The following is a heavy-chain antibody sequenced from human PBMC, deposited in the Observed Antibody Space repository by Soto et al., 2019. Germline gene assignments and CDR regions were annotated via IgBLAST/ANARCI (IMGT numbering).Heavy chain of an antibody. Sequence: ESGGGLVKPGGSLRLSCAASGFTFSDYYMSWIRQAPGKGLEWVSYISSSGSTIYYADSVKGRFTISRDNAKNSLYLQMNSPRAEDTAVYYCAEHYGDYVPHDFGGWGQGTLVTVSS. CDR1: GFTFSDYY. CDR2: ISSSGSTI. J-gene: IGHJ4*02. V-gene: IGHV3-11*01. D-gene: IGHD4-17*01. CDR3: AEHYGDYVPHDFGG.